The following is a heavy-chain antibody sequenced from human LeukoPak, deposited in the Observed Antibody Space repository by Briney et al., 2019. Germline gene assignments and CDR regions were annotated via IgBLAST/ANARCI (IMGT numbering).Heavy chain of an antibody. CDR1: GGTFSSYA. CDR2: IIPIFGTA. CDR3: ARVVWQLDLWALDY. Sequence: SVKVSCKASGGTFSSYAISWVRQAPGQGLEWMGGIIPIFGTANYAQKFQGRVTITADESTSTAYMELSSLRSEDTAVYYCARVVWQLDLWALDYWGQGTLVTVSS. V-gene: IGHV1-69*13. D-gene: IGHD6-6*01. J-gene: IGHJ4*02.